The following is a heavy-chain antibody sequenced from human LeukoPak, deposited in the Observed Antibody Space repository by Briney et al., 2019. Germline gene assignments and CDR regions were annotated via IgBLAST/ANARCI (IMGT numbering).Heavy chain of an antibody. D-gene: IGHD3-10*01. CDR2: ITGSGGST. Sequence: GGSLRLSCAASGFIFSSYAMSWVRQAPGKGLEGVSSITGSGGSTYFADSVKGRFTISRDNSKNTLYLQMNSLTVEDTAVYYCATRGVGWYFDYWGQGTLVTVSS. CDR3: ATRGVGWYFDY. V-gene: IGHV3-23*01. J-gene: IGHJ4*02. CDR1: GFIFSSYA.